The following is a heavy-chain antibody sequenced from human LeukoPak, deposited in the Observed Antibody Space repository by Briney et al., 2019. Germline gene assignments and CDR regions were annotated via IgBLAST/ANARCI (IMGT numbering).Heavy chain of an antibody. CDR1: GGSVSSGSYS. CDR2: IYYRGST. V-gene: IGHV4-61*01. Sequence: TPSETLSLTCTVSGGSVSSGSYSWSWIRQPPGKGLEWIAYIYYRGSTNYNPSLKSRVTVSVDTSKNQFSLKLSSVTAADTAVYYCARVLGGATTFDYWGQGTQVTVSS. D-gene: IGHD1-26*01. CDR3: ARVLGGATTFDY. J-gene: IGHJ4*02.